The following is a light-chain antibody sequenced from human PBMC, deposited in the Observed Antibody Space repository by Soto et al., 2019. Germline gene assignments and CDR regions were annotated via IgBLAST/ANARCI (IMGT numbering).Light chain of an antibody. Sequence: PGDRVTITCRASQTISTWMAWYQQKPGQAPRLLIYRASSRATGIPDRFSGSGSGTDFTLTISRLETEDFAVYYCHQYGSSPWTFGQGTKVDIK. J-gene: IGKJ1*01. CDR2: RAS. CDR1: QTISTW. CDR3: HQYGSSPWT. V-gene: IGKV3-20*01.